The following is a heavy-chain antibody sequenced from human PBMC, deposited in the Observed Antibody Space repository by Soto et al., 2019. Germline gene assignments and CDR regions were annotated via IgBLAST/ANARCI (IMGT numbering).Heavy chain of an antibody. CDR2: IDPSDSYT. J-gene: IGHJ4*02. CDR1: GYSFTSYW. V-gene: IGHV5-10-1*01. D-gene: IGHD3-10*01. CDR3: ARHSAGYYGSGSPDY. Sequence: PGESLKISCKGSGYSFTSYWISWVRQMPGKVLEWMGRIDPSDSYTNYSPSFQGHVTISADKSISTAYLQWSSLKASDTALYYCARHSAGYYGSGSPDYWGQGTLVTXSS.